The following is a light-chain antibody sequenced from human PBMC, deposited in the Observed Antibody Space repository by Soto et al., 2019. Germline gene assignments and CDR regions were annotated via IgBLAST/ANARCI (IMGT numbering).Light chain of an antibody. CDR1: QRLSSNY. CDR3: QQYDTSPFN. Sequence: IVLTQSPGTLSLSPGERATLSCRASQRLSSNYLAWYQQKPGQAPRLLIYGASIRATGGPDRFRGSGSGTYFTLTISRLEPEDFAVYHCQQYDTSPFNFGPGTTVIVK. J-gene: IGKJ3*01. V-gene: IGKV3-20*01. CDR2: GAS.